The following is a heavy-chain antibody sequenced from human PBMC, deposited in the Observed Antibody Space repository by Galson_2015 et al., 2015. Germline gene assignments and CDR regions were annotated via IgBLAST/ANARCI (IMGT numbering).Heavy chain of an antibody. CDR1: GDSVSGISAA. Sequence: CLISGDSVSGISAAWNWIRQSPSRGGEWLGRTYHRSKGYNDYAVSVKSRITINPDTSKNQFSLLLNSVTPEDTAVYYCAREFYGMDVWGQGTTVTVSS. V-gene: IGHV6-1*01. CDR3: AREFYGMDV. CDR2: TYHRSKGYN. J-gene: IGHJ6*02.